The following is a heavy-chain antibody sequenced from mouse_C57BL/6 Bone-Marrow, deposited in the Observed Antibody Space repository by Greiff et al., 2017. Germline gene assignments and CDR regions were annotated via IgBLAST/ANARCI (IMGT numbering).Heavy chain of an antibody. CDR3: ARRIRYGNCGFDY. Sequence: QVQLQQPGAELVRPGSSVKLSCTASGYTFTSYWMHWVKQRPIQGLEWIGNIDPSDSDTHYNQKFKDKATLTVDKSSSTAYMQLSSLTSEDSAVYYCARRIRYGNCGFDYWGQGTTLTVSS. CDR2: IDPSDSDT. J-gene: IGHJ2*01. D-gene: IGHD2-10*02. CDR1: GYTFTSYW. V-gene: IGHV1-52*01.